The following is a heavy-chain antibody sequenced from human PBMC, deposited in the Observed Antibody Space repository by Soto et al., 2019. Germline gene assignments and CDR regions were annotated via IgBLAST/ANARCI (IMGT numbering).Heavy chain of an antibody. Sequence: EVQLVESGGALVQPGGSLRLSCTASGFTFDDYAIHWVRQAPWKGLEWISGISWNGDATGYADSVKGRFTISRDNAKNSLYLQMNSLRTEDTAMYFCANLPLYGSGFDCWGQGTLVTVAS. CDR1: GFTFDDYA. J-gene: IGHJ4*02. V-gene: IGHV3-9*01. CDR2: ISWNGDAT. D-gene: IGHD3-10*01. CDR3: ANLPLYGSGFDC.